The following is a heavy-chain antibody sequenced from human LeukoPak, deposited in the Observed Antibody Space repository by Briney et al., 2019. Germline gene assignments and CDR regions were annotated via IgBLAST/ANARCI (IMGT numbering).Heavy chain of an antibody. J-gene: IGHJ4*02. CDR2: IYTSGST. Sequence: SETLSLTCTVSGGSISSYYWSWIRQPAGKGLEWIGRIYTSGSTNYNPSLKSRVTISVDTSKNQFSLKLSSVTAADTAVYYCARAAHYYDSSGYYISWVGFDYWGQGTLVTVSS. V-gene: IGHV4-4*07. D-gene: IGHD3-22*01. CDR3: ARAAHYYDSSGYYISWVGFDY. CDR1: GGSISSYY.